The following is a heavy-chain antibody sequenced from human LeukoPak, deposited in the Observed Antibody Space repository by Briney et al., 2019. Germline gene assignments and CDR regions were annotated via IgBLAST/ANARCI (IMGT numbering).Heavy chain of an antibody. CDR1: GFSFSSYG. V-gene: IGHV3-33*06. D-gene: IGHD5-18*01. CDR3: AKDRRGFSYGYWGFDY. J-gene: IGHJ4*02. CDR2: IWYDGSQT. Sequence: GGSLRLSCAAAGFSFSSYGMHWVRQAPDKGLEWVATIWYDGSQTYSADSVKGRFTISRENSKNTVYLHMNSLRAEDTAVYYCAKDRRGFSYGYWGFDYWGQGALVTVSS.